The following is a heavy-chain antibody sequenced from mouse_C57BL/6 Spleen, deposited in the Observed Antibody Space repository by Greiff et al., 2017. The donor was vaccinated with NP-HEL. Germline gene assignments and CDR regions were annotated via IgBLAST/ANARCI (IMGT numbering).Heavy chain of an antibody. Sequence: DVKLQESGPGLVKPSQSLSLTCSVTGYSITSGYYWNWIRQFPGNKLEWMGYISYDGSNNYNPSLKNRISITRDTSKNQFFLKLNSVTTEDTATYYCARKIYYGPFAYWGQGTLVTVSA. CDR1: GYSITSGYY. D-gene: IGHD2-1*01. CDR3: ARKIYYGPFAY. J-gene: IGHJ3*01. V-gene: IGHV3-6*01. CDR2: ISYDGSN.